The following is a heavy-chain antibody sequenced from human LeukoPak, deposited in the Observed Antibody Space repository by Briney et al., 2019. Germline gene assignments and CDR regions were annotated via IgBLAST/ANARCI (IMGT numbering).Heavy chain of an antibody. CDR3: ATSRSWRIAARAPHY. V-gene: IGHV3-43*02. D-gene: IGHD6-6*01. CDR1: GFTFSHYA. CDR2: ISGDGGST. Sequence: GRSLRLSCAASGFTFSHYAMHWVRQAPGKGLEWVSLISGDGGSTYYADSVKGRFTISRDNSKNSLYLQMNSLRTEDTALYYCATSRSWRIAARAPHYWGQGTLVIVSS. J-gene: IGHJ4*02.